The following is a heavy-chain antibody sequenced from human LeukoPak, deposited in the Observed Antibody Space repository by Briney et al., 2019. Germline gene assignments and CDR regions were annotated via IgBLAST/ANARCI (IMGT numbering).Heavy chain of an antibody. CDR2: IKSKTDGETT. CDR1: GFTFSNAW. CDR3: TTDPHYYGSGSYYTF. V-gene: IGHV3-15*01. J-gene: IGHJ4*02. Sequence: GGSLRLSCAASGFTFSNAWMSWVRQAPGKGLEWVGRIKSKTDGETTDYAAPVKGRFTISRDDSKNTLYLQMNSLKTEDTAAYFCTTDPHYYGSGSYYTFWGQGTLVTVSS. D-gene: IGHD3-10*01.